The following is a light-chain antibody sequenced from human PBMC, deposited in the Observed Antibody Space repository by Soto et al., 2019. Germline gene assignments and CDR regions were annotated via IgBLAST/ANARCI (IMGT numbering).Light chain of an antibody. CDR1: SSDVGSYNL. J-gene: IGLJ3*02. Sequence: QSVLTQPASVSGSPGQSITISCTGNSSDVGSYNLVSWYQQHPGKAPKLMIYEGSKRPSGVSNRFSGSKSGNTASLTISGLQAEDEADYYCCSYAGSSTAVFGGGTKVTVL. CDR2: EGS. V-gene: IGLV2-23*01. CDR3: CSYAGSSTAV.